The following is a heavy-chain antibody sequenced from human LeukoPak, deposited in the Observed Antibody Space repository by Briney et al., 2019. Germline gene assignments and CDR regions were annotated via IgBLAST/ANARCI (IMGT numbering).Heavy chain of an antibody. CDR3: ARGGTYYDY. J-gene: IGHJ4*02. CDR2: ISSGSRIR. CDR1: GFSFSNYG. V-gene: IGHV3-48*02. Sequence: GGSLRLSCVASGFSFSNYGMNWVRQAAGKGLEWISDISSGSRIRNHADSVRGRFTISRDNAENSLYLQMNSLRDEDTAVYYCARGGTYYDYWGQGTPVTVSS. D-gene: IGHD3-10*01.